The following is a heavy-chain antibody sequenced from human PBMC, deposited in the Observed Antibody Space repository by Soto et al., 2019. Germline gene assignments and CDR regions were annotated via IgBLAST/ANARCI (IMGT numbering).Heavy chain of an antibody. CDR1: GASISRYY. CDR3: ARRWGDYFDY. CDR2: FYNTGST. J-gene: IGHJ4*02. V-gene: IGHV4-59*08. Sequence: PSETLSLTCIVSGASISRYYWSWIRQSSGKGLEWIGYFYNTGSTIYNPSLKSRVTISVDTSKNQFSLKLSSVTAADTAVYYCARRWGDYFDYWGQGTLVTVSS. D-gene: IGHD3-16*01.